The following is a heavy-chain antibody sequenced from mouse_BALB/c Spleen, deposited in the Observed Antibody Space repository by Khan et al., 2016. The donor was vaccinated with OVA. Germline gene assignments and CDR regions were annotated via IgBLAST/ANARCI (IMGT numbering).Heavy chain of an antibody. CDR2: ISYSGST. D-gene: IGHD1-1*01. CDR3: TKGRYYEWYFDV. CDR1: GYSITSDYA. J-gene: IGHJ1*01. Sequence: EVQLQESGPGLVKPSQSLSLTCTVTGYSITSDYAWNWIRQFPGNKLEWLGYISYSGSTTYNPSPKSRISITRDTSKKQFFLQLNSVTAEDTATYYCTKGRYYEWYFDVRGAGTTVTVSS. V-gene: IGHV3-2*02.